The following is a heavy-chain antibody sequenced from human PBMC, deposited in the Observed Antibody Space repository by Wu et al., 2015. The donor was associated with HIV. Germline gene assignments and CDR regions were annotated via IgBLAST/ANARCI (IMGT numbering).Heavy chain of an antibody. V-gene: IGHV1-69*12. CDR2: IIPIFGTA. Sequence: QVQLVQSGAEVKKPGSSVKVSCKASGGTFSSYAISWVRQAPGQGLEWMGGIIPIFGTANYAQKFQGRVTITADESTSTAYMELSSLRSEDTAVYYCARATYCGGDCYRIRDAFDIWGQGTMVTVSS. CDR3: ARATYCGGDCYRIRDAFDI. D-gene: IGHD2-21*01. CDR1: GGTFSSYA. J-gene: IGHJ3*02.